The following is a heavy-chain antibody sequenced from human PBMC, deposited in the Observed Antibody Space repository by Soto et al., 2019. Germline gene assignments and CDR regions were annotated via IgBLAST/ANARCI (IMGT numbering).Heavy chain of an antibody. D-gene: IGHD1-1*01. CDR1: GYTFTSYV. J-gene: IGHJ4*02. Sequence: ASVKVSCKASGYTFTSYVINWVRQAPGQGLEWMGWISGYNGDTNYAQKVQGRVTMTTDTSTSTAYMELRNLRSDDTAVYYCTKGSGTTSEGSLFDYWGQGTLVTVSS. V-gene: IGHV1-18*01. CDR2: ISGYNGDT. CDR3: TKGSGTTSEGSLFDY.